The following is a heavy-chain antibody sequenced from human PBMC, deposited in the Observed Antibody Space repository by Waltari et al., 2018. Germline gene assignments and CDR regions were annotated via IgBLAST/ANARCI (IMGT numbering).Heavy chain of an antibody. D-gene: IGHD6-19*01. CDR2: IYWNDDN. J-gene: IGHJ4*02. CDR3: AHTYSSGYFDY. CDR1: GFALSTSGVG. V-gene: IGHV2-5*01. Sequence: QITLKESGPTLVKPTQTLTLTCTFSGFALSTSGVGVGWMRQPPGKALAWLALIYWNDDNRYSPSLKSRLTIPKDTSETQVVLTMTNMDPVDTATYYCAHTYSSGYFDYWGQGTLVTVSS.